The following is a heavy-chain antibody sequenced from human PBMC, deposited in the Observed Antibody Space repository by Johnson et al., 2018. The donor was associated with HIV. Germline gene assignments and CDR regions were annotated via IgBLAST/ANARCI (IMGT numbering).Heavy chain of an antibody. V-gene: IGHV3-23*04. CDR2: ISGSGGST. Sequence: MQLVESGGGVVQPGRSLRLSCSASGFTFSTYTMHWVRQAPGKGLEWVSGISGSGGSTYYADSVKGRFTISRDNSKNTLYLQMNSLRAEDTAVYYCAKDPIVLVVYAISAFDIWGQGTMVTVSS. CDR3: AKDPIVLVVYAISAFDI. D-gene: IGHD2-8*02. J-gene: IGHJ3*02. CDR1: GFTFSTYT.